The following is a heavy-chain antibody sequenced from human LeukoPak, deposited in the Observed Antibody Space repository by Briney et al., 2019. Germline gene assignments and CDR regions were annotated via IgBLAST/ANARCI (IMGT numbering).Heavy chain of an antibody. V-gene: IGHV3-48*03. CDR2: ISSSGSTI. Sequence: GALRLSCAASVFTFSSYEMNWVSQAPGKGLEWVSYISSSGSTIYYADSVKGRFTISRDNAKNSLYLQMNSLRAEDTAVYYCAELGITMIGGVWGKGTTVTISS. D-gene: IGHD3-10*02. CDR3: AELGITMIGGV. J-gene: IGHJ6*04. CDR1: VFTFSSYE.